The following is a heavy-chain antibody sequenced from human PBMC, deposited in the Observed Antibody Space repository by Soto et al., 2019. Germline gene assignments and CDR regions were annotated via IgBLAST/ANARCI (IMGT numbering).Heavy chain of an antibody. CDR3: ARQDLYTYWFDP. CDR2: IYYSGST. Sequence: SETLSLTCTVSGGSISSSSYYWGWIRQPPGKELEWIGSIYYSGSTYYNPSLKSRVTISVDTSKNQFSLKLSSVTAADTAVYYCARQDLYTYWFDPWGQGTLVTVSS. V-gene: IGHV4-39*01. CDR1: GGSISSSSYY. J-gene: IGHJ5*02.